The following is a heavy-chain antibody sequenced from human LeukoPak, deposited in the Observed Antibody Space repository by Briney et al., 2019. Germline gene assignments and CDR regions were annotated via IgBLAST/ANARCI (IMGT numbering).Heavy chain of an antibody. V-gene: IGHV3-30*04. D-gene: IGHD1-26*01. CDR2: ISYDGSNK. CDR3: ASSGSYRFDY. J-gene: IGHJ4*02. CDR1: GFTFSSYA. Sequence: GGSLRLSCAASGFTFSSYAMHWVRQAPGKGLEWVAVISYDGSNKYYADSVKGRFTISRDNAKNSLYLQMNSLRDEDMAVYYCASSGSYRFDYWGQGTLVTVSS.